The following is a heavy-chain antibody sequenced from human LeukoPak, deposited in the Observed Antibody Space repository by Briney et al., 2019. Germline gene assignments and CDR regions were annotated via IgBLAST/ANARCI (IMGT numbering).Heavy chain of an antibody. V-gene: IGHV3-23*01. CDR1: GFTFSNYA. D-gene: IGHD5-12*01. CDR2: LTGSGTTT. Sequence: GGSLRLSCAASGFTFSNYAMSWVRQAPGMGLEWVSVLTGSGTTTFYADSVKGRFNISRDNSKNTLYLQMNSLRAEDTAVYFCAKTQGYSGYDTEFVKWGQGTLVSVSS. CDR3: AKTQGYSGYDTEFVK. J-gene: IGHJ4*02.